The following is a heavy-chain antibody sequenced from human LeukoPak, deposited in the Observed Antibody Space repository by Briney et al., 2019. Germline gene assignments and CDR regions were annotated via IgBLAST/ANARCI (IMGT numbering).Heavy chain of an antibody. V-gene: IGHV3-11*04. CDR2: ISSSGSTI. J-gene: IGHJ4*02. D-gene: IGHD4-17*01. Sequence: PGGSLRLSCAASGFTFSDYYMSWIRQAPGKGLEWVSYISSSGSTIYYADSVNGRFTISRDNAKNSLYLQMDSLRAEDTAVYYCASGIWGHYGDYVDYWGQGTLVTVSS. CDR3: ASGIWGHYGDYVDY. CDR1: GFTFSDYY.